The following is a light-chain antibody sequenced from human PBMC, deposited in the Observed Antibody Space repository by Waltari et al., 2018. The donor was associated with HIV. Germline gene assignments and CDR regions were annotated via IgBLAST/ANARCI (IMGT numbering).Light chain of an antibody. Sequence: DIPMTQSPSSLSASIGDSVTITCRTSQNIGSYLNWFQQKSDKAPKLLIYAASILQSGVPSRFSGSGSGTEVTLTINNLQPEDFATYFCQQTYGSPRTFGQGTKLDI. V-gene: IGKV1-39*01. CDR3: QQTYGSPRT. CDR2: AAS. CDR1: QNIGSY. J-gene: IGKJ2*01.